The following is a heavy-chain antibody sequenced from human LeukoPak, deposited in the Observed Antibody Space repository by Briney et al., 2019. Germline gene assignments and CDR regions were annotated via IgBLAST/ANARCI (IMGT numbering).Heavy chain of an antibody. Sequence: SETLSLTCAVYGGSFSGYYWSWIRQPPGKGLEWIGEINHSGSTNYNPSLKSRVTISVDTSKNQFSLKLSSVTAADTAVYYCARGDPQANWSDPWGQGTLVTVSS. CDR1: GGSFSGYY. J-gene: IGHJ5*02. V-gene: IGHV4-34*01. CDR2: INHSGST. CDR3: ARGDPQANWSDP.